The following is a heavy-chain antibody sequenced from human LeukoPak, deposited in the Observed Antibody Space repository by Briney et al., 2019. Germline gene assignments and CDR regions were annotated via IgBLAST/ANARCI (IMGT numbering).Heavy chain of an antibody. CDR3: AKDLNFRDIVVVVAVPTARRDYYGMDV. D-gene: IGHD2-15*01. J-gene: IGHJ6*02. CDR2: ISGSGGST. Sequence: PGGSLRLSCAASGFAFSSYAMSWVRQAPGKGLEWVSAISGSGGSTYYADSVKGRFTISRDNSKNTLYLQMNSLRAEDTAVYYCAKDLNFRDIVVVVAVPTARRDYYGMDVWGQGTTVTVSS. CDR1: GFAFSSYA. V-gene: IGHV3-23*01.